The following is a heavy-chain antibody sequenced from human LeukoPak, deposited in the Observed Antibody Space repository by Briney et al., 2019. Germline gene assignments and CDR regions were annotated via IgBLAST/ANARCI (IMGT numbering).Heavy chain of an antibody. D-gene: IGHD3-22*01. CDR2: LHYSGTA. Sequence: SETLSLTCTVSGGSVSSYYWSWIRQSPEKGLEWIGFLHYSGTANCNPSLKSRVTISVDTSKNQFSLKLSSVTAADTAVYYCATHDLRVGGPYYFDYWGQGALVTVSS. J-gene: IGHJ4*02. V-gene: IGHV4-59*08. CDR1: GGSVSSYY. CDR3: ATHDLRVGGPYYFDY.